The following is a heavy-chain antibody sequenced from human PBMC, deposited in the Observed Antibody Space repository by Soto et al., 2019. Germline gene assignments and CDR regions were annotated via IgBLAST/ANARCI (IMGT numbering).Heavy chain of an antibody. CDR3: ARRLRDGYNLNRFDP. V-gene: IGHV4-30-4*01. D-gene: IGHD5-12*01. CDR2: IYYSGST. J-gene: IGHJ5*02. CDR1: GGSISSGDYY. Sequence: PSETLSLTCTVSGGSISSGDYYWSWIRQPPGKGLEWIGYIYYSGSTYYNPSLKSRVTISVDTSKNQFSLKLSSVTAADTAVYYCARRLRDGYNLNRFDPWGQGTLVTVSS.